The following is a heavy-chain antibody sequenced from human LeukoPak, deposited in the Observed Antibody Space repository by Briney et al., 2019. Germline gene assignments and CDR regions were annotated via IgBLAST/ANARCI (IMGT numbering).Heavy chain of an antibody. CDR1: GFTFSNYA. J-gene: IGHJ4*02. V-gene: IGHV3-64*01. CDR3: ARGRYSSSLFDY. D-gene: IGHD6-6*01. CDR2: ISSNGGST. Sequence: GGSLRLSCAASGFTFSNYAMHWVRQALGKGLEYVSAISSNGGSTYYANSAKGRFTISRDNSQNTLYLQMGSLRAEDMAVYYCARGRYSSSLFDYWGQGTLVTVSS.